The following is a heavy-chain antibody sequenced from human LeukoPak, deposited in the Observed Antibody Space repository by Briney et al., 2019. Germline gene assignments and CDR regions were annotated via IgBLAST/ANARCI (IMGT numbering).Heavy chain of an antibody. V-gene: IGHV4-4*07. Sequence: SETLSLTCTVSGGSISTYYWSWIQQPAGKGLEWIGRIHTSGNSDYNPSLKSRVTMSVDTSKNQFSLKVRSVTAADTAVYYCAREGSATARPFVSNDYSGQGTLVTVSS. CDR3: AREGSATARPFVSNDY. CDR2: IHTSGNS. J-gene: IGHJ4*02. CDR1: GGSISTYY. D-gene: IGHD6-6*01.